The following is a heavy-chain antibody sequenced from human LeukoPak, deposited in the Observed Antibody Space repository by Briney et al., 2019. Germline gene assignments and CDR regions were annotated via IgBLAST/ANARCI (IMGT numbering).Heavy chain of an antibody. V-gene: IGHV3-30*02. D-gene: IGHD6-19*01. J-gene: IGHJ4*02. CDR1: GFPFSSYG. Sequence: GSLRLSCAASGFPFSSYGMHWVRQAPGKGLEWVAFIRYDGSNKYYADSVKGRFTISRDNSKNTLYLQMNSLRAEDSAVYYCAKRDTSGWPPVGLGYWGQGTLVTVSS. CDR3: AKRDTSGWPPVGLGY. CDR2: IRYDGSNK.